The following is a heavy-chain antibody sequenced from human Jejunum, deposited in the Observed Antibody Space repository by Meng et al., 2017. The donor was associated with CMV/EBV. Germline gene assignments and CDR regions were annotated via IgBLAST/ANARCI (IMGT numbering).Heavy chain of an antibody. CDR2: IKQDGSEK. V-gene: IGHV3-7*01. J-gene: IGHJ4*02. CDR3: ARIGYTSSSLDY. D-gene: IGHD1-1*01. CDR1: GFTFSRYW. Sequence: AGFTFSRYWMTWVRKAPGKGLEWVVNIKQDGSEKYYVDSVKGRFTVSRDNARNSVYLQLNSLTVEDTAVYYCARIGYTSSSLDYWGQGTLVTVSS.